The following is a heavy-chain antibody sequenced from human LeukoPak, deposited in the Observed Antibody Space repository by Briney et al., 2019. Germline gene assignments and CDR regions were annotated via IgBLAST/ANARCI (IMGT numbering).Heavy chain of an antibody. CDR3: ATAPYEYIWGTYRTNWFDP. CDR1: GGSISSSNW. J-gene: IGHJ5*02. Sequence: SSETLSLTCAVSGGSISSSNWWSWIRQPPGKGLEWIGYCYYSGNTYYNPSLKSRVTISMDTSKNQFSLKLNSMTAADTAVYYCATAPYEYIWGTYRTNWFDPWGQGTLVTVSS. V-gene: IGHV4-30-4*01. D-gene: IGHD3-16*02. CDR2: CYYSGNT.